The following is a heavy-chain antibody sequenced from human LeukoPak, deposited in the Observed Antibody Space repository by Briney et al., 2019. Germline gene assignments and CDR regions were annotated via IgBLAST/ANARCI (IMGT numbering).Heavy chain of an antibody. D-gene: IGHD2-21*02. V-gene: IGHV3-66*01. CDR3: ARERGRGVTRPYSDY. CDR1: GFTDSANY. Sequence: PGGSLRLSRAASGFTDSANYMRWVRQTRGRGLAGVSVLYRGCSTYYADSVKGRFTISRDNSKNTVYLQMNSLRAEDTAAYYCARERGRGVTRPYSDYWGQGTLVTVSS. J-gene: IGHJ4*02. CDR2: LYRGCST.